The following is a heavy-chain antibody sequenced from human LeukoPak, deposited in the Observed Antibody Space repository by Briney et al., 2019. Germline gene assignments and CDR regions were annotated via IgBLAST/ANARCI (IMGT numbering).Heavy chain of an antibody. CDR3: ARDRDQLLYFWFDP. D-gene: IGHD2-2*02. Sequence: GGSPRLSCAASGFTFSSYAMHWVRQAPGKGLEWVAVISYDGSNKYYADSVKGRFTISRDNSKNTLYLQMNSLRAEDTAVYYCARDRDQLLYFWFDPWGQGTLVTVSS. J-gene: IGHJ5*02. CDR2: ISYDGSNK. V-gene: IGHV3-30*01. CDR1: GFTFSSYA.